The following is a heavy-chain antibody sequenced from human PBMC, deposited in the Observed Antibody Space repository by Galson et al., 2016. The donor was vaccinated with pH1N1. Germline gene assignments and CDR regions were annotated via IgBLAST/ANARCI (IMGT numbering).Heavy chain of an antibody. Sequence: PALVKPTQTLTLSCTFSGFSLSTSGLCVSWIRQPPGKALEWLALIDWDDDKYYSTSLKTRLTISKDTSKNQVVLTMTNMDPVDTATYYCAKVTGYLYGYVDYWGQGTLVTVSS. CDR2: IDWDDDK. J-gene: IGHJ4*02. D-gene: IGHD5-18*01. V-gene: IGHV2-70*01. CDR1: GFSLSTSGLC. CDR3: AKVTGYLYGYVDY.